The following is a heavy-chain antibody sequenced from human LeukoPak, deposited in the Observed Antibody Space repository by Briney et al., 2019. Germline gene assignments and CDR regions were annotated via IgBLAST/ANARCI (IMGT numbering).Heavy chain of an antibody. Sequence: PGGSLRLSCAASGFTFSSYSMNWVRQAPGKGLEWVSSISSSSSYIYYADSVKGRFTISRDNAKNSLYLQMNSLRAEDTAVYYCARDHIYSSGWYNNWFDPWGQGTLVTVSS. CDR2: ISSSSSYI. J-gene: IGHJ5*02. V-gene: IGHV3-21*01. CDR3: ARDHIYSSGWYNNWFDP. D-gene: IGHD6-19*01. CDR1: GFTFSSYS.